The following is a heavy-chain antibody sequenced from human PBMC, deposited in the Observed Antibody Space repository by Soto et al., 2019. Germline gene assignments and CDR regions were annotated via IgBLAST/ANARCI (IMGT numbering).Heavy chain of an antibody. CDR3: ARAIVVVPAAKNWFDP. J-gene: IGHJ5*02. Sequence: SETLSLTCTVSGGSISSVGYYWSWIRQHPGKGLEWIGYIYYSGSTYYNPSLKSRVTISVDTSKNQFSLKLSSVTAADTAVYYCARAIVVVPAAKNWFDPWGQGTLVTVSS. CDR1: GGSISSVGYY. V-gene: IGHV4-31*03. CDR2: IYYSGST. D-gene: IGHD2-2*01.